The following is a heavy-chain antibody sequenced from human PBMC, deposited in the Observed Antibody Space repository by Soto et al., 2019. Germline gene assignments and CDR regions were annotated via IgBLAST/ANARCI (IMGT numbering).Heavy chain of an antibody. V-gene: IGHV3-23*01. J-gene: IGHJ4*02. CDR3: VIVPRQLIVYILY. Sequence: GGSLRLSCAASEFTFSNYAMSWVRQAPGKGLEWVSSISDNGGTTYYADSVKGRFTISRDNSKNTLYPQMNSLRAEDTAVYYCVIVPRQLIVYILYSGQRTQVTV. D-gene: IGHD3-22*01. CDR2: ISDNGGTT. CDR1: EFTFSNYA.